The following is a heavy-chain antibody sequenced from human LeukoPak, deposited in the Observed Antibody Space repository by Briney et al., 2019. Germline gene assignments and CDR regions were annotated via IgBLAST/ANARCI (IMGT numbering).Heavy chain of an antibody. CDR2: IYYSGST. CDR3: XXXXXXXXXYXXXXFDP. J-gene: IGHJ5*02. V-gene: IGHV4-30-4*07. CDR1: XXX. Sequence: XXXXSWIRQPXGXXLXWIGYIYYSGSTYYXPSRKSRVTISVDTSXNQFSLKLSSVTAADTAVYXXXXXXXXXXXYXXXXFDPWGXGXLVTVSS.